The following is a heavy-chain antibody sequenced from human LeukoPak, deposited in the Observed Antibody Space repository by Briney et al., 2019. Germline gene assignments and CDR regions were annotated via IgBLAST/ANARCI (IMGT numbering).Heavy chain of an antibody. D-gene: IGHD3-9*01. Sequence: GGSLRLSCGVSGFTFSDYWMSWVRQAPGKGLEWVANIKQDGSEKYYVDSVKGRFTISRDNAKNSLYLQMNSLRAEDTALYYCARAAAYYDILTGWGYYYYYMDVWGKGTTVTVSS. CDR1: GFTFSDYW. J-gene: IGHJ6*03. V-gene: IGHV3-7*03. CDR2: IKQDGSEK. CDR3: ARAAAYYDILTGWGYYYYYMDV.